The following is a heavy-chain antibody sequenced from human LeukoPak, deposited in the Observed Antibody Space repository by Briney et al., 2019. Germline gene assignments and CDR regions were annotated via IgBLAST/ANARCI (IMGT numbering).Heavy chain of an antibody. V-gene: IGHV3-21*01. CDR2: ISSSSSYI. Sequence: GGSLRLSCAASGFTFSSYSMNWVRQAPGKGLEWVSSISSSSSYIYYADSVKGRFTISRDNAKNSLYLQMNSLRAEDTAVYYCARDDIVVVPAQGNFDYWGQGTLVTVSS. J-gene: IGHJ4*02. CDR1: GFTFSSYS. D-gene: IGHD2-2*01. CDR3: ARDDIVVVPAQGNFDY.